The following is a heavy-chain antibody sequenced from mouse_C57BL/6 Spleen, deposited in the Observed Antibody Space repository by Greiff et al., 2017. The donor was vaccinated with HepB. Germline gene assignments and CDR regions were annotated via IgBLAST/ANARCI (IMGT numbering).Heavy chain of an antibody. J-gene: IGHJ2*01. V-gene: IGHV1-82*01. CDR2: IYPGDGDT. CDR3: ASQVPYYFDY. Sequence: VQLQQPGPELVKPGASVKISCKASGYAFSSSWMNWVKQRPGKGLEWIGRIYPGDGDTNYNGKFKGKATLTADKSSSTAYMQLSSLTSEDSAVYFCASQVPYYFDYWGQGTTLTVSS. CDR1: GYAFSSSW.